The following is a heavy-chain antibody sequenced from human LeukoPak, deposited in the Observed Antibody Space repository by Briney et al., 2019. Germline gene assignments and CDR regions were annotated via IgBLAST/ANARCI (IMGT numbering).Heavy chain of an antibody. J-gene: IGHJ3*02. CDR3: ARDPRRDMVRGVVGAFDI. CDR1: GYTFTSYG. Sequence: GASVKVSCKASGYTFTSYGISWVRQAPGQGLEWMGWISAYNGNTNYAQKLQGRVTMTTDTSTSTAYMELRSLRSDDTAVYYCARDPRRDMVRGVVGAFDIWGQGTMVTVSS. CDR2: ISAYNGNT. D-gene: IGHD3-10*01. V-gene: IGHV1-18*01.